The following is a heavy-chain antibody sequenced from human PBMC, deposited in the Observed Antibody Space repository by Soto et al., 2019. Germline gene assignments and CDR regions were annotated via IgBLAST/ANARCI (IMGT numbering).Heavy chain of an antibody. D-gene: IGHD6-19*01. CDR2: IYYSGST. CDR1: GGSISSYY. V-gene: IGHV4-59*01. CDR3: ARSTDPMTVYSSGWSR. Sequence: LSLTCTVSGGSISSYYWSWIRQPPGKGLEWIGYIYYSGSTNYNPSLKSRVTISVDTSKNQFSLKLSSVTAADTAVYYCARSTDPMTVYSSGWSRWGQGTLVTVSS. J-gene: IGHJ4*02.